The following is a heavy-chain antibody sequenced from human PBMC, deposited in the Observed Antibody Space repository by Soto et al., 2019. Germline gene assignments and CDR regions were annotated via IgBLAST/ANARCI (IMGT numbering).Heavy chain of an antibody. V-gene: IGHV1-69*13. D-gene: IGHD3-22*01. CDR3: ARSGYDSSGYYLRRGYYYYGVDV. CDR1: GGTFSSYA. Sequence: RASVKVSCKASGGTFSSYAISWVRQAPGQGLEWMGGIIPIFGTANYAQKFQGRVTITADESTSTAYMELSSLRSEDTAVYYCARSGYDSSGYYLRRGYYYYGVDVWGKGTTVTVPQ. J-gene: IGHJ6*04. CDR2: IIPIFGTA.